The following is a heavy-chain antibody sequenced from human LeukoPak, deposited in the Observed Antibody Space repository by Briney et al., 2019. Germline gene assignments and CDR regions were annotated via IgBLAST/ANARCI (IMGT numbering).Heavy chain of an antibody. V-gene: IGHV3-7*01. J-gene: IGHJ4*02. D-gene: IGHD1-1*01. CDR3: ARGLSVSTGTTGFYYFDY. Sequence: GGSLRLSCAASEFTFSSYWMSWVRQAPGKGLEWVANIEEDGSEKHYVDSVKGRFIISRDNAKNSLYLQMNSLRAEDTAVYYCARGLSVSTGTTGFYYFDYWGQGTLVTVSS. CDR1: EFTFSSYW. CDR2: IEEDGSEK.